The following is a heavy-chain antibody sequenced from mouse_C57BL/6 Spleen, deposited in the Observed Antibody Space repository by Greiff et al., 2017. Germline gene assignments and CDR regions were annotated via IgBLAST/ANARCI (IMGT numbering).Heavy chain of an antibody. CDR3: ARGTTKDFDV. V-gene: IGHV1-80*01. CDR1: GYAFSSYW. D-gene: IGHD1-1*01. CDR2: IYPGDGDT. J-gene: IGHJ1*03. Sequence: VHLVESGAELVKPGASVKISCKASGYAFSSYWMNWVKQRPGKGLEWIGQIYPGDGDTNYNGKFKGKATLTADKSSSTAYMQLSSLTSEDSAVYFCARGTTKDFDVWGTGTTGTVSS.